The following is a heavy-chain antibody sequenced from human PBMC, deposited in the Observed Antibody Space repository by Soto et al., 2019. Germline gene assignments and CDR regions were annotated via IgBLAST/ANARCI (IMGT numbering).Heavy chain of an antibody. J-gene: IGHJ6*02. CDR1: GYTFSSYG. Sequence: QAQLVQSGAEVKKPGASVKVSCKASGYTFSSYGISWVRQAPGQGLEWLGWISPYSDDTNYAQKLQGRVTMTKDTSTRTAYMDLRSLRSDDTAVYYCARGGYYDSSGSRNYHYYGMEVRGQWTRVTVSS. CDR3: ARGGYYDSSGSRNYHYYGMEV. CDR2: ISPYSDDT. D-gene: IGHD3-22*01. V-gene: IGHV1-18*01.